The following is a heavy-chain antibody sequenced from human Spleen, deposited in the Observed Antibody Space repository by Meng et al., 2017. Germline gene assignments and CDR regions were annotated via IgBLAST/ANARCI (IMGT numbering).Heavy chain of an antibody. J-gene: IGHJ4*02. V-gene: IGHV4-34*01. CDR3: ARDAGDF. CDR2: INHRGRT. CDR1: GGSLSGDY. Sequence: QVQLQQWGAGLLKPSETLSLTCAGSGGSLSGDYWSWIRQPPGKGLEWIGEINHRGRTTYNPSLKSRVTISIDTSEKQFSLNLTSVTAADTAVYYCARDAGDFWGQGTLVTVSS.